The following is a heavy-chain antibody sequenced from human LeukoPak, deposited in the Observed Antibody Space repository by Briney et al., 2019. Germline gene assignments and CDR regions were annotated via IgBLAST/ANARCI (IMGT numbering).Heavy chain of an antibody. CDR1: GFTFSSYS. D-gene: IGHD1-26*01. CDR3: ARDGIDFRAFDL. Sequence: GGSLRLSCAASGFTFSSYSMNWVRQAPGKGPEWVSSISSSSSYIYYADSVKGRFTISRDNAKNSLYLQMNSLRAEDTAVYYCARDGIDFRAFDLWGQGTMVTVSS. CDR2: ISSSSSYI. V-gene: IGHV3-21*01. J-gene: IGHJ3*01.